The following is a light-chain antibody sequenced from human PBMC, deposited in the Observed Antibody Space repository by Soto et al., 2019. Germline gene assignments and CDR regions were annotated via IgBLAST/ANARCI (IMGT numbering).Light chain of an antibody. CDR2: DAS. Sequence: EIVLTQSPDTLPMSPGEGTTLSCRASQSVSSYLAWYQQKPGQAPRLLIYDASNRATGIPARFSGSGSGTDFTLTISSLEPEDFAVYYCQQRSNWSFGGGTKVDIK. CDR1: QSVSSY. V-gene: IGKV3-11*01. CDR3: QQRSNWS. J-gene: IGKJ4*01.